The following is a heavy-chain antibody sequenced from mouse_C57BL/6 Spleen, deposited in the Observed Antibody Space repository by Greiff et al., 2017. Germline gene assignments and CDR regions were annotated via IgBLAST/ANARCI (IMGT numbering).Heavy chain of an antibody. J-gene: IGHJ4*01. Sequence: VQLQQSGPELVKPGASVKISCKASGYAFSSSWMNWVKQRPGKRLEWIGRIYPGDGDTNYNGKFKGKATLTADKSSSTAYMQLSSLTSEDSAVYFCASYYYYGSSYYAMDYWGQGTSVTVSS. CDR2: IYPGDGDT. D-gene: IGHD1-1*01. CDR3: ASYYYYGSSYYAMDY. V-gene: IGHV1-82*01. CDR1: GYAFSSSW.